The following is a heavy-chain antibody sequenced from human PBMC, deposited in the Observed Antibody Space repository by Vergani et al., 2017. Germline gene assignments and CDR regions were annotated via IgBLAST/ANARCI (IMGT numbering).Heavy chain of an antibody. CDR2: SSAYNGNT. CDR1: GYTSTSEG. V-gene: IGHV1-18*01. Sequence: QVQLVQSGAEVKKPRAPVNVSGMAPGYTSTSEGISGVRHAPGQGLAWMGWSSAYNGNTNYAKKRQGRVTMTTDTSTSTAYMELRSLRSDDTAVYYCARALRYYDSSGYLDYWGQGTLVTVSS. J-gene: IGHJ4*02. CDR3: ARALRYYDSSGYLDY. D-gene: IGHD3-22*01.